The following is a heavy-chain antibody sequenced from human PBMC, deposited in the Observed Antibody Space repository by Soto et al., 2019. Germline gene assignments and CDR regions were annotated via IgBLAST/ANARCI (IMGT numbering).Heavy chain of an antibody. J-gene: IGHJ4*02. V-gene: IGHV4-31*03. Sequence: SETLSLTCTVSGGSVSGGSYYWNWIRQHPGKGLEWIGYIYYSGSTYYNPSLKSRVTISVDTSKNQFSLKLSSVTAADTAVYYCARRRGLLWFGELYEIDYWGQGTLVTVSS. CDR3: ARRRGLLWFGELYEIDY. CDR2: IYYSGST. CDR1: GGSVSGGSYY. D-gene: IGHD3-10*01.